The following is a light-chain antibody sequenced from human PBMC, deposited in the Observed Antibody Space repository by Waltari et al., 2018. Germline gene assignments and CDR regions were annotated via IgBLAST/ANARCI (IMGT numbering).Light chain of an antibody. Sequence: EIVLTQSPGSLSLSPGERATLSCRASQTIRGSWLTWYQQKPGQAPRLLIYGASSRATAIPDRFSGSGSGTDFTLTISRLEPEDFAVYYCQQYDGSSVTFGGGTKVEIK. V-gene: IGKV3-20*01. J-gene: IGKJ4*01. CDR1: QTIRGSW. CDR2: GAS. CDR3: QQYDGSSVT.